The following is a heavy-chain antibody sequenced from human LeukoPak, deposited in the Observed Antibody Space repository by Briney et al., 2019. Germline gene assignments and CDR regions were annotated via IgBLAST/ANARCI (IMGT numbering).Heavy chain of an antibody. CDR2: ISGSGGST. CDR3: AKRGITIDP. CDR1: GFTFSSYW. Sequence: PGGSLRLSCVASGFTFSSYWMTWVRQAPGKGLEWVSAISGSGGSTYYADSVKGRFTISRDNFKNTLYLQMNSLKVEDTAVYYCAKRGITIDPWGQGTLVTVSS. J-gene: IGHJ5*02. D-gene: IGHD3-9*01. V-gene: IGHV3-23*01.